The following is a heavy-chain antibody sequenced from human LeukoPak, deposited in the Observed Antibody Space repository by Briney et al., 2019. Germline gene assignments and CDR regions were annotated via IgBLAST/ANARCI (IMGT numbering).Heavy chain of an antibody. Sequence: PSETLSLTCTVSGYSISSGYYWGWIRQPPGKGLEWIGSIYHSGSTYYNPSLKSRVTISVDTSKNQFSLKLSSVTAADTAVYYCARVPGYCSGGSCYSATPHWGQGTLVTVSS. V-gene: IGHV4-38-2*02. CDR2: IYHSGST. J-gene: IGHJ4*02. D-gene: IGHD2-15*01. CDR1: GYSISSGYY. CDR3: ARVPGYCSGGSCYSATPH.